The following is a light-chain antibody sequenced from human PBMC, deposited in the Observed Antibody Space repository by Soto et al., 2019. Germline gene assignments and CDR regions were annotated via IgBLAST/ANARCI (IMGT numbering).Light chain of an antibody. CDR1: SSDVGGYNY. CDR3: NSYTSSSPYV. V-gene: IGLV2-14*01. CDR2: EVS. Sequence: QSALTQPASVSGSPGQSITISCTGTSSDVGGYNYVSWYQQHPGKAPKLMIYEVSNRPSGVSNRFSGSKSGNTASLTISGLQAEDEADYYCNSYTSSSPYVFGTGTQLTVL. J-gene: IGLJ1*01.